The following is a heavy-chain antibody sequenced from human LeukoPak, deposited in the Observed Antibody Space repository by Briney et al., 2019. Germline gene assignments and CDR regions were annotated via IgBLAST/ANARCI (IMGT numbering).Heavy chain of an antibody. CDR1: VYTFTDYY. J-gene: IGHJ4*02. CDR2: VDPEDGEA. V-gene: IGHV1-69-2*01. Sequence: GASVKVSCKASVYTFTDYYMNWVQQAPGKGLEWMGRVDPEDGEAIYAEKFQGRVTITADTSTDTAYMELSSPRSEDTALYYCATDCGGASCYSADYWGQGTLVTVSS. CDR3: ATDCGGASCYSADY. D-gene: IGHD2-15*01.